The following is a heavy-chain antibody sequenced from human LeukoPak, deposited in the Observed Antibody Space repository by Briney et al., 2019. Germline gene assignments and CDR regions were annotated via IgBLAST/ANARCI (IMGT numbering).Heavy chain of an antibody. J-gene: IGHJ4*02. CDR2: IWYDGSNK. CDR1: GFTFSSYG. CDR3: ARDFGSGSYHYGDY. D-gene: IGHD3-10*01. Sequence: GGSLRLSCAASGFTFSSYGMHWVRQAPSKGLEWVAVIWYDGSNKYYADSVKGRFTISRDNSKNTLYLQMNSLRAEDTAVYYCARDFGSGSYHYGDYWGQGTLVTVSS. V-gene: IGHV3-33*01.